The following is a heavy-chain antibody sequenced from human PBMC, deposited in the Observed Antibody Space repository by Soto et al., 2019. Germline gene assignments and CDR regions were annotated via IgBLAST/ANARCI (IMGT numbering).Heavy chain of an antibody. J-gene: IGHJ3*01. CDR1: GFDFSDYR. V-gene: IGHV3-30*18. CDR2: ISQDGTEK. Sequence: QMLLVESGGGVVQPGRSLRLSCAASGFDFSDYRMHWVRQAPGKGLEWVGAISQDGTEKFYGQSTLGRFAISRDNSKPTLFLQMNSLRVEDTAVYFCAKIISRGTGDAFHVWGQGTMVTVSS. CDR3: AKIISRGTGDAFHV. D-gene: IGHD1-1*01.